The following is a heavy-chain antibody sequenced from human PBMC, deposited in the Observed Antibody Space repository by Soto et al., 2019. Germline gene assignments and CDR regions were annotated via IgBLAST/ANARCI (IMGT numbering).Heavy chain of an antibody. J-gene: IGHJ6*02. CDR2: IKSKTDGGTT. CDR1: GFTFSNAW. V-gene: IGHV3-15*01. Sequence: EVQLVESGGGLVKPGGSLRLSCAASGFTFSNAWMSWVRQAPGKGLEWVGRIKSKTDGGTTDYAAPVKGRFTISRDDTKNTLYLQMNSLKTEDTAVYYCTTDVVYYGMDVWGQGTTVTVSS. D-gene: IGHD2-21*01. CDR3: TTDVVYYGMDV.